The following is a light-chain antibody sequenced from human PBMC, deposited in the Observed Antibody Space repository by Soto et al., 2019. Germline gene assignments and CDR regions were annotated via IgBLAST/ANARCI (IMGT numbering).Light chain of an antibody. V-gene: IGLV1-44*01. CDR1: SSNIGSKT. CDR2: NSY. CDR3: AAWDASLNGYV. Sequence: QSVVTQPPSASGAPGQRVTISCSGNSSNIGSKTVNWYQQLPGTVPKLLIYNSYQRPSGVPDRFSGSKSGTSASLAISGLQSEDEADYYCAAWDASLNGYVFGAGTKVTVL. J-gene: IGLJ1*01.